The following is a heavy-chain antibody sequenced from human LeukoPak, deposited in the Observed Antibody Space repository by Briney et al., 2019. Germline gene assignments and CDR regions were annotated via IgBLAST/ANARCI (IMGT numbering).Heavy chain of an antibody. V-gene: IGHV3-48*02. J-gene: IGHJ4*02. CDR1: GFTFSSYK. CDR3: ARNPAGIGDY. CDR2: ISSGSRII. D-gene: IGHD1-26*01. Sequence: GGSLRLSCAASGFTFSSYKMNWVRQAPGKGLEWVSFISSGSRIIYYADSVKGRFTVSRDNAKNSLYLQMNSLRDEDTAVYYCARNPAGIGDYWGQGTLVTVSS.